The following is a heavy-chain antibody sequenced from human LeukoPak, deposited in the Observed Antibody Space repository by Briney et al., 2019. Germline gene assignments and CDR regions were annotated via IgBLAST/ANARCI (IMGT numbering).Heavy chain of an antibody. CDR3: ARGSPRGSIFVVVPAAIRTFDI. CDR1: GYTFTSYY. V-gene: IGHV1-46*01. J-gene: IGHJ3*02. D-gene: IGHD2-2*01. Sequence: ASVKVSCKASGYTFTSYYMHWVRQAPGQGLEWMGIINPSGGSTSYAQKFQGRVTMTRDTSTSTVYMELSSLRSEDTAVYYCARGSPRGSIFVVVPAAIRTFDIWGQGTMVTVSS. CDR2: INPSGGST.